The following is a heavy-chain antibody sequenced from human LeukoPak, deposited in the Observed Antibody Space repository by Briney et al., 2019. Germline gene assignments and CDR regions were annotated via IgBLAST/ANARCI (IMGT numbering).Heavy chain of an antibody. CDR1: GAHISNYY. D-gene: IGHD3-22*01. V-gene: IGHV4-4*07. CDR2: LHASEST. Sequence: PSETLSLTCTVSGAHISNYYWTWVRQSAAQGLEWIGRLHASESTIYNPSLRSRVTMSIDTSKDQLSLTLTSVTAADSAVYYCATLSSGAAFDVWGQGTVVTVSS. J-gene: IGHJ3*01. CDR3: ATLSSGAAFDV.